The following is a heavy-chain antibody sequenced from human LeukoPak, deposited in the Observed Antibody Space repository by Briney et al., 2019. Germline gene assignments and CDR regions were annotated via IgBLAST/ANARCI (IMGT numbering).Heavy chain of an antibody. J-gene: IGHJ4*02. CDR2: INHSGST. CDR1: GGSFSGYY. Sequence: PSETLSLTCAVYGGSFSGYYWSWIRQPPGKGLEWIGEINHSGSTNYNPSLKSRVTISVDTSKNQFSLKLSSVTAADTAVYYCARRRTYGSGSSDYWGQGTLVTVSS. CDR3: ARRRTYGSGSSDY. D-gene: IGHD3-10*01. V-gene: IGHV4-34*01.